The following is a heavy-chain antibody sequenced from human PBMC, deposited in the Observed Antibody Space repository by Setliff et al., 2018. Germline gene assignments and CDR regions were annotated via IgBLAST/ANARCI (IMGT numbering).Heavy chain of an antibody. V-gene: IGHV4-61*09. J-gene: IGHJ3*02. Sequence: SETLSLTCTVSGGSISSGGYYWSWIRQPAGKGLEWIGHISVSVTTNYNPSLKSRVTTSVDTSKNQFSLKLSSVTAADTAVYYCARAVTYSKRWYDVGAFDIWGQGTMVTVSS. CDR3: ARAVTYSKRWYDVGAFDI. CDR2: ISVSVTT. CDR1: GGSISSGGYY. D-gene: IGHD6-13*01.